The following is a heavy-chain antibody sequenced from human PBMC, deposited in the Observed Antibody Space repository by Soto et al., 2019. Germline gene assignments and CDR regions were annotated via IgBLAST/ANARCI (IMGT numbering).Heavy chain of an antibody. D-gene: IGHD4-17*01. CDR1: GFTFSDYY. CDR2: LSTSSGYT. Sequence: GSLRRSCAGSGFTFSDYYMSWIRQAPGKGLEWVSSLSTSSGYTTYADSVKGRFTISRDNAKNSVFLQMNSLRAEDTAVYYCARVAGYGDYRFDYWGQGTLVTVSS. V-gene: IGHV3-11*06. CDR3: ARVAGYGDYRFDY. J-gene: IGHJ4*02.